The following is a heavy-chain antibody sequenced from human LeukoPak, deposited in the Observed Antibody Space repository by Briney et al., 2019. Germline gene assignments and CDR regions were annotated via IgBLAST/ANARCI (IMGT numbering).Heavy chain of an antibody. CDR3: ARRAMIVVANAFDI. V-gene: IGHV1-69*01. D-gene: IGHD3-22*01. CDR1: GGTFSSYA. J-gene: IGHJ3*02. Sequence: GASLKVSCKAPGGTFSSYAISWVRQAPGQGLEWMGGIIPIFGTANYAQKFQGRVTITADESTSTAYMELSSLRSEDTAVYYCARRAMIVVANAFDIWGQGTMVAVSS. CDR2: IIPIFGTA.